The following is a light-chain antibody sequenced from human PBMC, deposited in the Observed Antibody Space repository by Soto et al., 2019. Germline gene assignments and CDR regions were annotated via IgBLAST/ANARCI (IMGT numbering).Light chain of an antibody. CDR3: TSWTSSTTRI. V-gene: IGLV2-14*03. Sequence: QSVLTQHASVSGSPGQSITISCTGTSSDIGAYNFVSWYQQHPGKAPKLMLYDVNIRPSGVFNRLSGSQCGITASLPISGLQAEDEADYYCTSWTSSTTRIFGGGTKVTVL. CDR2: DVN. J-gene: IGLJ2*01. CDR1: SSDIGAYNF.